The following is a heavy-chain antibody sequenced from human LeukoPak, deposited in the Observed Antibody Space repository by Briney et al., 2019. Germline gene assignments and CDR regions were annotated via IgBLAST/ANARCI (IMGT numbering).Heavy chain of an antibody. V-gene: IGHV3-9*01. Sequence: FLRLSCAASGFTFDDYAMHWVRQAPGKGLEWVSGISWNSGSIGYADSVKGRFTISRDNAKNSLYLQMNSLRAEDTALYYCAKAGGCSGGSCYFDYWGQGTLVTVSS. J-gene: IGHJ4*02. CDR2: ISWNSGSI. CDR3: AKAGGCSGGSCYFDY. D-gene: IGHD2-15*01. CDR1: GFTFDDYA.